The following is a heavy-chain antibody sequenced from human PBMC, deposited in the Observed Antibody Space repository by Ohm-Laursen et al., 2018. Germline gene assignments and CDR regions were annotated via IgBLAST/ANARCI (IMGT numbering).Heavy chain of an antibody. J-gene: IGHJ5*01. CDR1: GYTFTSYD. CDR2: MNPNSANT. Sequence: GASVKVSCKASGYTFTSYDINWVRQATGQGLEWMGWMNPNSANTGYAQKFQGRVTMTRDTSISTAYMELRSLISDDTAVYYCARGGDPNLGTYYNCFDSWGQGTLVTVSS. CDR3: ARGGDPNLGTYYNCFDS. V-gene: IGHV1-8*01. D-gene: IGHD1-26*01.